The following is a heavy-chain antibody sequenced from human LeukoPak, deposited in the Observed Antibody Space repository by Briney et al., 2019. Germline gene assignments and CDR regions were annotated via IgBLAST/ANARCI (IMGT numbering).Heavy chain of an antibody. V-gene: IGHV3-53*01. CDR2: ILNTDTT. CDR3: ARSEQWLAWNY. Sequence: GGSLRLSCAASGFTVSTYYMGWVRQAPGKGLEWVSVILNTDTTQYAHSVKGRFTISRDNSKNTLYLQMNSLRADDTAMYYCARSEQWLAWNYWGQGTLVTVSS. J-gene: IGHJ1*01. D-gene: IGHD6-19*01. CDR1: GFTVSTYY.